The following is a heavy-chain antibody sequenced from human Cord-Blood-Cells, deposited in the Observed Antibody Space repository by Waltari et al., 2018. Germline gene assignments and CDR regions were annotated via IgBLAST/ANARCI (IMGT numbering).Heavy chain of an antibody. CDR2: IIPILGIA. Sequence: QVQLVQSGAEVKKPGSSVKVSCKASGGTFSSYAISWVRQAPGQGLEWMGRIIPILGIANYAQKFQGRVTITADKSTSTAYMELSSLRSEDTAVYYCARDSYDSSGYYSPAEYFQHWGQGTLVTVSS. CDR3: ARDSYDSSGYYSPAEYFQH. J-gene: IGHJ1*01. CDR1: GGTFSSYA. V-gene: IGHV1-69*09. D-gene: IGHD3-22*01.